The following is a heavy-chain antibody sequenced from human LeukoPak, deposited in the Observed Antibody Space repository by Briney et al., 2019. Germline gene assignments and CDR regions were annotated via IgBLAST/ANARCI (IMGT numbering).Heavy chain of an antibody. D-gene: IGHD3-3*01. V-gene: IGHV1-8*01. CDR3: ARGIWSGYLYSNWFDP. Sequence: ASVKVSCKASGYTFTSYDINWVRQATGQGLEWMGWMNPNSGNTGYAQKFQGRVTMTRNTSISTAYMELSSLRSEDTAVYYCARGIWSGYLYSNWFDPWGQGTLVTVSS. CDR2: MNPNSGNT. J-gene: IGHJ5*02. CDR1: GYTFTSYD.